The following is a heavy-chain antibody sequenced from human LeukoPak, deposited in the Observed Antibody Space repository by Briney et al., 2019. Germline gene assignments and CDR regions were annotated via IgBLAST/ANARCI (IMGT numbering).Heavy chain of an antibody. CDR1: GGSISSYY. J-gene: IGHJ2*01. CDR3: ARVNGMELWPPAMHADL. D-gene: IGHD5-18*01. V-gene: IGHV4-59*01. CDR2: IYYSGNT. Sequence: SETLSLTCTVSGGSISSYYWSWIRQPPGKGLEWIGYIYYSGNTNYNPSLKSRVTISVDTSKNQFSLKLSSVTAADTAVYYCARVNGMELWPPAMHADLWGRGTLVTVSS.